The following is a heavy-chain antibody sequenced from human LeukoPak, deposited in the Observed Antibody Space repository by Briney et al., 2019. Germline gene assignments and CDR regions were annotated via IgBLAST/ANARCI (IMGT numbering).Heavy chain of an antibody. CDR1: GFIVSSNY. D-gene: IGHD3-22*01. Sequence: GGSLRLSCAASGFIVSSNYMSWVRQAPGKGLEWVSVISSGGNTYYADSVKGRFTISRDNSKNTVFLQMNSLRAEDTGVKYCAREVRGYYFDYWGQGTLVTVSS. CDR3: AREVRGYYFDY. V-gene: IGHV3-53*01. CDR2: ISSGGNT. J-gene: IGHJ4*02.